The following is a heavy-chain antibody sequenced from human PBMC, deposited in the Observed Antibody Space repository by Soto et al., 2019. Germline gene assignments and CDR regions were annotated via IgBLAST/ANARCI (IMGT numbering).Heavy chain of an antibody. D-gene: IGHD3-3*01. Sequence: QITLNESGPTVVSPTETLTLTCRFSGFSLTTRGVGVGWIRQSPGKAPEWLALIYWDDDKRYSASLKSRLTITKDTYKNQVVLTVSDLDPTDTATYYCAHRVLRTVFGLVTTTAIYFDFWGQGTPVAVSS. CDR2: IYWDDDK. CDR3: AHRVLRTVFGLVTTTAIYFDF. V-gene: IGHV2-5*02. CDR1: GFSLTTRGVG. J-gene: IGHJ4*02.